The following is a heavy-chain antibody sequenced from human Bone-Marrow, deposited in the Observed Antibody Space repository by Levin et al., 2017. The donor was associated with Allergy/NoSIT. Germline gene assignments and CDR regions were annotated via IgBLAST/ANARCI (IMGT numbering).Heavy chain of an antibody. CDR2: IYASGST. J-gene: IGHJ5*02. CDR3: AREYLEVVNRFDP. D-gene: IGHD1-1*01. CDR1: GDSLNNGDYY. V-gene: IGHV4-30-4*01. Sequence: SQTLSLTCTVSGDSLNNGDYYWTWLRQPPGKGLEWIGNIYASGSTEYNPSLKSRLTISFDTSKTQFSLKLKSVTVADTAMYFCAREYLEVVNRFDPWGQGTLVTVS.